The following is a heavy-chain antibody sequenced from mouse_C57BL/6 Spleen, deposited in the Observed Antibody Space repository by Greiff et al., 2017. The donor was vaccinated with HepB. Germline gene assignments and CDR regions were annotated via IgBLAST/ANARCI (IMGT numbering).Heavy chain of an antibody. CDR3: ARGSTVVAK. Sequence: EVKLVESGGGLVKPGGSLKLSCAASGFTFSSYAMSWVRQTPEKRLEWVATISDGGSYTYYPDNVKGRFTISRDNAKNNLYLQMSHLKSEDTAMYYCARGSTVVAKWGQGTTLTVSS. CDR2: ISDGGSYT. CDR1: GFTFSSYA. D-gene: IGHD1-1*01. V-gene: IGHV5-4*03. J-gene: IGHJ2*01.